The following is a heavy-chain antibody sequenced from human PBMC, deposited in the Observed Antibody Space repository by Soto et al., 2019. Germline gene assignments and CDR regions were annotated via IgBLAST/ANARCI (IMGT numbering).Heavy chain of an antibody. Sequence: SETLSLTCTVSGGSISSGGYYWSWIRQHPGKGLEWIGYIYYSGSTYYNPSLKSRVTISVDTSKNQFSLKLSSVTAADTAVYYCARAEYYDFWSGLDVWGQGTTVTVSS. CDR2: IYYSGST. CDR1: GGSISSGGYY. CDR3: ARAEYYDFWSGLDV. D-gene: IGHD3-3*01. V-gene: IGHV4-31*03. J-gene: IGHJ6*02.